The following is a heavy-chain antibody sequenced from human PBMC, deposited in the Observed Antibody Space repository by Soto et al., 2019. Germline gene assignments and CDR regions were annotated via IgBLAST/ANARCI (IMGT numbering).Heavy chain of an antibody. CDR2: IYYSGST. D-gene: IGHD6-13*01. Sequence: LSLTCTVSGGSISSGDYYWSWIRQPPXKGLEWIGYIYYSGSTYYNPSLKSRVTISVDTSKNQFSLKLSSVTAADTAVYYCARGAGVAAAGTTNWFDPWGQGTLVTVSS. CDR3: ARGAGVAAAGTTNWFDP. J-gene: IGHJ5*02. V-gene: IGHV4-30-4*01. CDR1: GGSISSGDYY.